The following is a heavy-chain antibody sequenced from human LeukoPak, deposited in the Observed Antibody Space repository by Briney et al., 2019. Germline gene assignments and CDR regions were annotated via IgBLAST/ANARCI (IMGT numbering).Heavy chain of an antibody. CDR2: INHSGST. V-gene: IGHV4-34*01. D-gene: IGHD1-1*01. CDR3: ARASRYTADY. Sequence: PSETQSLTCAVYGGSFSGYYWSWLRQPPGKGLEWIGEINHSGSTNYNPSLKSRVTISVDTSKNQFSLKLSSVTAADTAVYYCARASRYTADYWGQGTLVTVSS. CDR1: GGSFSGYY. J-gene: IGHJ4*02.